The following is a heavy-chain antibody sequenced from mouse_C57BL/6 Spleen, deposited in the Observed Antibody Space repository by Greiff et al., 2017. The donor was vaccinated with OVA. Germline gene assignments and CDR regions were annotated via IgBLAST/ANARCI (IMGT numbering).Heavy chain of an antibody. CDR1: GYTFTSYW. D-gene: IGHD1-1*01. J-gene: IGHJ2*01. Sequence: QVQLQQPGAELVKPGASVKMSCKASGYTFTSYWITWVKQRPGQGLEWIGDIYPGSGSTNYNEKFKSKATLTVDTSSSTAYMQLSSLTSEDSAVYYCARAPFITTVVPYFDYWGQGTTLTVSS. CDR2: IYPGSGST. CDR3: ARAPFITTVVPYFDY. V-gene: IGHV1-55*01.